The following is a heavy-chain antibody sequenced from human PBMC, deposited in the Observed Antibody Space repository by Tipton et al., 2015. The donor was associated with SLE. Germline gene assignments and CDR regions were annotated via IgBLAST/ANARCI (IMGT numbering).Heavy chain of an antibody. Sequence: TLSLTCTVSGGSISSYYWGWIRQPPGKGLEWIGSIYYSGSTYYNPSLKSRVTISVDTSKNQFSLKLSSVTAADTAVYYCARVGGVLYGDYDRDYFDYWGQGTLVSVSS. CDR1: GGSISSYY. D-gene: IGHD4-17*01. V-gene: IGHV4-39*07. J-gene: IGHJ4*02. CDR2: IYYSGST. CDR3: ARVGGVLYGDYDRDYFDY.